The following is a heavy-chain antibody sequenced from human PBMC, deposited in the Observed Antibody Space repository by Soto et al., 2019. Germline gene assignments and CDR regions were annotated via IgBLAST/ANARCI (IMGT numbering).Heavy chain of an antibody. V-gene: IGHV3-48*01. J-gene: IGHJ4*02. Sequence: GGSLRLSCAASGFTFSSYSMNWVRQAPGKGLEWVSYISSNSSTKYYADSVKGRFTISRDNSKNTLYLQMNSLRAEDTAIYYCARNYYFAYWGRGTLVTVSS. CDR2: ISSNSSTK. CDR3: ARNYYFAY. CDR1: GFTFSSYS.